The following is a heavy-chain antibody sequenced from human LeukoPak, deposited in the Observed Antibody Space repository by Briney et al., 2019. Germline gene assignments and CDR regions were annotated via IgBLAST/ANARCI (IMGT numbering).Heavy chain of an antibody. CDR1: GLTFSSYS. CDR3: ARDLDY. Sequence: GGSLRLSCAASGLTFSSYSMNWVRQAPGKGLEWASYISSSGNYISYADSVRGRFTISRDNAKNSLALQMNSLRADDTAVYYCARDLDYWGQGTLVTVSS. V-gene: IGHV3-21*01. J-gene: IGHJ4*02. CDR2: ISSSGNYI.